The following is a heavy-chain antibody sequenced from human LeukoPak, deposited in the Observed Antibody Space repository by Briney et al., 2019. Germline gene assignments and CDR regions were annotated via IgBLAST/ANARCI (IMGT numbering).Heavy chain of an antibody. CDR1: GGSISSSNW. CDR2: IYHSGST. Sequence: SETLSLTCAVSGGSISSSNWWSWVRQPPGKGLEWIGEIYHSGSTNYNPSLKSRVTISVDKSKNQFSLKLSSVTVADTAVYYCARVLGYYYDSSGRGAFDIWGQGTMVTVSS. CDR3: ARVLGYYYDSSGRGAFDI. D-gene: IGHD3-22*01. J-gene: IGHJ3*02. V-gene: IGHV4-4*02.